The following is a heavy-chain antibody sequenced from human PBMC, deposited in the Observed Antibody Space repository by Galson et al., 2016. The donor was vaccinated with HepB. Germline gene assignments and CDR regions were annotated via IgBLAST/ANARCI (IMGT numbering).Heavy chain of an antibody. Sequence: TLSLTCTVSGGSITGDPYFWTWIRQQPGEGLEWIGFIHFRGRTDYNPSLKSRSTISIDTSKKQFSLQLTSVTAADTAVYYCARDFGGYYFGSGRPNYYSYFLDVWGQGTTVIVSS. CDR2: IHFRGRT. D-gene: IGHD3-10*01. J-gene: IGHJ6*02. V-gene: IGHV4-31*03. CDR3: ARDFGGYYFGSGRPNYYSYFLDV. CDR1: GGSITGDPYF.